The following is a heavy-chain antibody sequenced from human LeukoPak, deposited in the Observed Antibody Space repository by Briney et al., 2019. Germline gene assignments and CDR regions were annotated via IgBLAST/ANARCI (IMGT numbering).Heavy chain of an antibody. CDR2: IIPIFGTA. D-gene: IGHD6-13*01. V-gene: IGHV1-69*05. CDR3: ASRSGIAAAGTMDY. Sequence: ASVKVSCKASGGTFSSYAISWVRQAPGQGLEWMGRIIPIFGTANYAQKFQGRATITTDESTSTAYMELSSLRSEDTAVYYCASRSGIAAAGTMDYWGQGTLVTVSS. CDR1: GGTFSSYA. J-gene: IGHJ4*02.